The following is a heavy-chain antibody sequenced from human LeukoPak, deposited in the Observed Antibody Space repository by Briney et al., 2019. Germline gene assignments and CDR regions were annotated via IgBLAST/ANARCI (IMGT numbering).Heavy chain of an antibody. CDR1: GYTFTDYY. V-gene: IGHV1-2*02. Sequence: ASVKVSCKASGYTFTDYYIHWVRQAPGQGLEWMGWIDPNSGGTNFAQKFQGRVTMTTDTSITTAYVELTRLRSDDTAVYYCANWAATIRNFNYWGQGTLVTVSS. CDR3: ANWAATIRNFNY. D-gene: IGHD5-12*01. CDR2: IDPNSGGT. J-gene: IGHJ4*02.